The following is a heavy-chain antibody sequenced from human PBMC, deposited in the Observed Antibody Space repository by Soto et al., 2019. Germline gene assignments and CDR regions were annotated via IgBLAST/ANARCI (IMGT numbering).Heavy chain of an antibody. V-gene: IGHV4-34*01. D-gene: IGHD2-2*01. CDR3: ARGNGRYCSSTSCFPSRGHYYYYYGMDV. Sequence: SETLSLTCAVYGGSFSGYYWSWIRQPPGKGLEWIGEINHSGSTNYNPSLKSRVTISVDTSKNQFSLKLSSVTAADTAVYYCARGNGRYCSSTSCFPSRGHYYYYYGMDVWSQGTTVTVS. CDR2: INHSGST. J-gene: IGHJ6*02. CDR1: GGSFSGYY.